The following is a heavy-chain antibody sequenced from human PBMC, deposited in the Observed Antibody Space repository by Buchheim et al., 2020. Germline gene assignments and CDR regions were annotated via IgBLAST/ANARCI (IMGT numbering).Heavy chain of an antibody. V-gene: IGHV3-66*01. Sequence: EVQLVESGGGLVQPGGSLRLSCAASGFTVSSNYMSWVRQAPRKGLEWVSVIYSGGSTYYADSVKGRFTISRDNSKNTLYLQMNSLRAEDTAVYYCARARRRIAVAGYFDYWGQGTL. CDR2: IYSGGST. CDR3: ARARRRIAVAGYFDY. CDR1: GFTVSSNY. D-gene: IGHD6-19*01. J-gene: IGHJ4*02.